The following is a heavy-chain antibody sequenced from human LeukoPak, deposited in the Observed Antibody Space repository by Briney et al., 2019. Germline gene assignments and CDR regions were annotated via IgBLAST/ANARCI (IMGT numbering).Heavy chain of an antibody. D-gene: IGHD2-2*01. CDR2: VYYRGSA. Sequence: PSETLSLTCTVSGASIHDDHCTWIRQPPGRGLEWIGFVYYRGSAKYNPSLESRVTISVDTSKKQISLILKSVTAADTAVYYCGRNFEASSPWYIQYWGQGSLVTVSS. V-gene: IGHV4-59*12. J-gene: IGHJ1*01. CDR3: GRNFEASSPWYIQY. CDR1: GASIHDDH.